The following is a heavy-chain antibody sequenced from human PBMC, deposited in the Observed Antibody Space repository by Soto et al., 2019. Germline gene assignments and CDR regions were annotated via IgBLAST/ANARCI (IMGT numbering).Heavy chain of an antibody. Sequence: PSETLSLTCTVSGGSISTYYWSWIRQPPGKGLEWIGYIYYSGSTNYNPSLKSRVTISVDTSKNQFSLKLSSVTAADTAVYYCARVGTYCSSTSCYGSSNYYYYYMDVWGKGTTVTVSS. V-gene: IGHV4-59*12. CDR2: IYYSGST. D-gene: IGHD2-2*01. CDR3: ARVGTYCSSTSCYGSSNYYYYYMDV. J-gene: IGHJ6*03. CDR1: GGSISTYY.